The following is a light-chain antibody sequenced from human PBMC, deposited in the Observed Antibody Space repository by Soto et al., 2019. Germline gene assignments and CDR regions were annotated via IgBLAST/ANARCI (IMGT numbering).Light chain of an antibody. V-gene: IGKV4-1*01. Sequence: DIVMTQSPDSLAVSLGERATINCKSSQSVLYSSNNENSLTWYQQRPGQPPKLLIYWASTRESGVPDRFSGSGSGTDFTLTINSLKAATVAVSYCPHRDSFGPGTQVNI. CDR3: PHRDS. J-gene: IGKJ3*01. CDR1: QSVLYSSNNENS. CDR2: WAS.